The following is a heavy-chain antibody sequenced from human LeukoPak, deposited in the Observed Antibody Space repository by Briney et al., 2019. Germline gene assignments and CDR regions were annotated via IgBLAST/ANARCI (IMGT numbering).Heavy chain of an antibody. D-gene: IGHD6-13*01. Sequence: GGSLRLSCAASGFTFSSYAMHWVRQAPGKGLEWVAVISYDGSNKYYADSVKGRFTISRDNSKNTLYLQMNSLRAEDTAVYYCARESSSWYRPLGKYGYYFDYWGQGTLVTVSS. V-gene: IGHV3-30*04. CDR2: ISYDGSNK. CDR3: ARESSSWYRPLGKYGYYFDY. CDR1: GFTFSSYA. J-gene: IGHJ4*02.